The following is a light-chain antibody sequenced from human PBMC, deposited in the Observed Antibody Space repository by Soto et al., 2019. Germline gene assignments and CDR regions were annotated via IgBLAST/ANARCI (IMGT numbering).Light chain of an antibody. V-gene: IGLV2-14*03. CDR3: FSYGSGSTLYV. Sequence: QSALTQPASLSGSPGQSITISCTGTSSDVGGYNSVSWYQQHPGKAPKVIIFDVSSRPSGVSSRFSGSKSGNTASLTISGLQAEDEADYYCFSYGSGSTLYVFGAGTKLTV. CDR2: DVS. J-gene: IGLJ1*01. CDR1: SSDVGGYNS.